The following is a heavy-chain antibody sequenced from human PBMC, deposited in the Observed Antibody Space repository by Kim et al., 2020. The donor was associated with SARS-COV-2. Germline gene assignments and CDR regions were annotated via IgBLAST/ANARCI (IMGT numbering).Heavy chain of an antibody. D-gene: IGHD1-26*01. CDR2: IWYDGSNS. J-gene: IGHJ4*02. V-gene: IGHV3-33*01. Sequence: GGSLRLSCAASGFTFSNYGMHWVRQAPGKGLEWVAVIWYDGSNSFYADSVRGRFTISRDNSKNMLYLQMNSLRAEDTAMYYCGREEFPGSYHPAYWGQGTLVTVSS. CDR3: GREEFPGSYHPAY. CDR1: GFTFSNYG.